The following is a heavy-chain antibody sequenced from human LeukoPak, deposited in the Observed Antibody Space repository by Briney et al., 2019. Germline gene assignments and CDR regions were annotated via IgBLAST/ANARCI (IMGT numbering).Heavy chain of an antibody. J-gene: IGHJ3*02. CDR1: GFTFSRHV. Sequence: GGSLRLSCAASGFTFSRHVMSWVRQAPGKGLEWVSGISGSGDIKYYADSVKGRFIISRDNAKTSLYLQMNRLRAEDTAVYYCARGRQNSGSYSDAFDIWGQGTMVTVSS. CDR3: ARGRQNSGSYSDAFDI. CDR2: ISGSGDIK. D-gene: IGHD1-26*01. V-gene: IGHV3-23*01.